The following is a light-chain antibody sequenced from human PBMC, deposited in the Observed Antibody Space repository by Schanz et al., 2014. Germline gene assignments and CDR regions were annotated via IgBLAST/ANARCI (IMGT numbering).Light chain of an antibody. CDR1: SSDVGGYNY. J-gene: IGLJ2*01. CDR3: SSYAGINNLVV. Sequence: QSVLTQPASVSGSPGQSITISCTGTSSDVGGYNYVSWYQQYPGKAPKLMIYDVSYRPSGVSNRFSGSKSGSTASLTISGLQAEDEADYYCSSYAGINNLVVFGGGTKLTVL. CDR2: DVS. V-gene: IGLV2-14*03.